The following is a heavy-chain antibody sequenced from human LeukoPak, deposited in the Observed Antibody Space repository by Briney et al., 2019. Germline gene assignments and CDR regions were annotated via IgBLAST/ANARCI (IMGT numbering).Heavy chain of an antibody. Sequence: GESLKISCKGSGYSFASYWISWVRQMPGKGLEWMGRIDPTDSYTNYNPSFQGHVTMSVDKSISTVYLQWSSLRASDTATYYCARHGYCTTTSCYGDNDYWGQGTLVTVSS. CDR3: ARHGYCTTTSCYGDNDY. V-gene: IGHV5-10-1*01. D-gene: IGHD2-2*03. J-gene: IGHJ4*02. CDR1: GYSFASYW. CDR2: IDPTDSYT.